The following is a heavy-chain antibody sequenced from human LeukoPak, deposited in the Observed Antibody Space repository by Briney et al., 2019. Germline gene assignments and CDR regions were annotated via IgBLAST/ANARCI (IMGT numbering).Heavy chain of an antibody. CDR2: ISGSGGST. J-gene: IGHJ6*02. V-gene: IGHV3-23*01. D-gene: IGHD1-1*01. CDR3: AKKSSSRNSYYYYGMDV. Sequence: GGSLRLSCAASGFTFSSYAMSWVRQAPGKGLEWVSAISGSGGSTYYADSVKGRFTISRDNSKNTLYLQMNSLRAEDTAVYYCAKKSSSRNSYYYYGMDVWGQGTRSPSP. CDR1: GFTFSSYA.